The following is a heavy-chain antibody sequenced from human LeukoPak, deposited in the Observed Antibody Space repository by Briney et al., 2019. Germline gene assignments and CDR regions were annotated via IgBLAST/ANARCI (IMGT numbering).Heavy chain of an antibody. J-gene: IGHJ4*02. V-gene: IGHV3-21*01. D-gene: IGHD2-2*01. CDR2: ISSSSSYI. CDR1: GFTFSSYS. Sequence: GGSLRLSCAASGFTFSSYSMNWVRQAPGKGLEWVSSISSSSSYIYYADSVKGRFTVSRDNAKNSLYLQMNSLRAEDTAVYYCARDPHYCSSTSCSLYYFDYWAREPWSPSPQ. CDR3: ARDPHYCSSTSCSLYYFDY.